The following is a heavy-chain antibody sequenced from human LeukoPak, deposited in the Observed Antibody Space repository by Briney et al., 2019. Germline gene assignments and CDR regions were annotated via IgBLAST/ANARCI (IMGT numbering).Heavy chain of an antibody. CDR3: ARGGSGFSFHFDY. J-gene: IGHJ4*02. V-gene: IGHV3-66*01. D-gene: IGHD3-22*01. Sequence: GGSLRLSCAASEFTVSSHYMSWVRQAPGKGPEWVSVIYSGGSTYYADSVRGRFTISRDNSMNTLYLQLNSLRAEDTAVYYCARGGSGFSFHFDYWGQGTLVTVSS. CDR2: IYSGGST. CDR1: EFTVSSHY.